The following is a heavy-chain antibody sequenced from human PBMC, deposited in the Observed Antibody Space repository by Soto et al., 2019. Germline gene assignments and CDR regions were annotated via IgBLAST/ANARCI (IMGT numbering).Heavy chain of an antibody. V-gene: IGHV1-18*04. CDR3: ARDFVSDLRAPGAVFHY. J-gene: IGHJ4*02. CDR1: GYFFTSYG. Sequence: GASVTVSCKASGYFFTSYGITWVRQAPGQGLEWMGWISPYNGNTKYAQNFQGRVTMTTDTSTSTAYMEVRRLRSDDPAVYYCARDFVSDLRAPGAVFHYPDQGTLGTGST. CDR2: ISPYNGNT. D-gene: IGHD2-21*02.